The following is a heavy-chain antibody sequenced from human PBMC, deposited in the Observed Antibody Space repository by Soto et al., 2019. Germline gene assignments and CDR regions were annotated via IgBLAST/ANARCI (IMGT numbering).Heavy chain of an antibody. CDR3: TTSDIVVVPADKGYCSGGSCYLFSADY. J-gene: IGHJ4*02. CDR2: IKSKTDGGTT. D-gene: IGHD2-15*01. Sequence: GGSLRLSCAASGFTFSNAWMNWVRQAPGKGLEWVGRIKSKTDGGTTDYAAPVKGRFTISRDDSKNTLYLQMNSLKTEATAVYYCTTSDIVVVPADKGYCSGGSCYLFSADYWGQGTLVTVSS. V-gene: IGHV3-15*07. CDR1: GFTFSNAW.